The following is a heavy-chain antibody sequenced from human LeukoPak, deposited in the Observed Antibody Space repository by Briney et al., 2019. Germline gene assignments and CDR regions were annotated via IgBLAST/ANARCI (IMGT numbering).Heavy chain of an antibody. D-gene: IGHD6-19*01. Sequence: SETLSLTCTVSGGSISSSSYYGGWIRQPPGKGLEWIGSIYYSGSTYYNPSLKSRVTISVDTSKNQFSLKLSSVTAADTAVYYCARRGSYSSGWNFDYWGQGTLVTVSS. V-gene: IGHV4-39*01. CDR1: GGSISSSSYY. CDR3: ARRGSYSSGWNFDY. J-gene: IGHJ4*02. CDR2: IYYSGST.